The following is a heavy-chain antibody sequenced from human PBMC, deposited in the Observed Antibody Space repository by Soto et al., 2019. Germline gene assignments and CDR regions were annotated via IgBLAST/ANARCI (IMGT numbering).Heavy chain of an antibody. V-gene: IGHV3-48*02. J-gene: IGHJ4*02. CDR1: GFTFSSYS. CDR2: ISSSSSTI. Sequence: EVQLVESGGGLVQPGGSLRLSCAASGFTFSSYSMNWVRQAPGKGLEWVSYISSSSSTIYYADSVKGRFTISRDNVKKSLYLQMDSLRDEDTAVYYCARGPDVVVVAAADYWGQGTLVTVSS. D-gene: IGHD2-15*01. CDR3: ARGPDVVVVAAADY.